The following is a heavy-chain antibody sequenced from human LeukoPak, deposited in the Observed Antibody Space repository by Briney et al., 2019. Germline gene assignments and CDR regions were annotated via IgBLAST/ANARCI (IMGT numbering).Heavy chain of an antibody. V-gene: IGHV1-18*01. CDR1: GYTFTSYG. D-gene: IGHD3/OR15-3a*01. CDR3: ARVDSRWDYYYYMDV. CDR2: ISAYNGNT. Sequence: ASVKVSCKASGYTFTSYGISWVRQAPGQGLEWMGWISAYNGNTNYAQKLQGRVTMTTDTSTSTAYMELRSLRSDDTAVYYCARVDSRWDYYYYMDVWGKGTTVTVSS. J-gene: IGHJ6*03.